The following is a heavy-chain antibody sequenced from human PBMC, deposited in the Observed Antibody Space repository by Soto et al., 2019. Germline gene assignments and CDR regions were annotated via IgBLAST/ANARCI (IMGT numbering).Heavy chain of an antibody. CDR3: ARDRDDYGSGNYYNRIDF. CDR1: GGIFSTYA. D-gene: IGHD3-10*01. Sequence: QVQLVQSGAEVKKPGSSVKVSCKASGGIFSTYAISWLRQAPGQGLEWMGGIIPIFGTPNYAQRFQGRVTITADESMSTASMELSRLRSEDTAVYYCARDRDDYGSGNYYNRIDFWGQGTLVTVSS. CDR2: IIPIFGTP. V-gene: IGHV1-69*01. J-gene: IGHJ4*02.